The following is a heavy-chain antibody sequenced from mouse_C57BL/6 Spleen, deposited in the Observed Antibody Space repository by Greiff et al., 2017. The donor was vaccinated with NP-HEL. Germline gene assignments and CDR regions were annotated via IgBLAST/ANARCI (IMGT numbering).Heavy chain of an antibody. J-gene: IGHJ4*01. CDR1: GYTFTSYW. V-gene: IGHV1-64*01. CDR2: IYPNSGST. CDR3: AKLALYAMDY. Sequence: VKLQQPGAELVKPGASVKLSCKASGYTFTSYWMHWVKQRPGQGLEWIGMIYPNSGSTNYNEKFKGKATLTVDKSSSTAYMQLSSLTSEDSAVYYCAKLALYAMDYWGQGTSVTVAS.